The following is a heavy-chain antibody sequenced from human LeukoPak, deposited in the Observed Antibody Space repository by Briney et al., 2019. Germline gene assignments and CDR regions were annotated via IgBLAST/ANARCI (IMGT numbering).Heavy chain of an antibody. CDR2: ISGSGGST. V-gene: IGHV3-23*01. D-gene: IGHD1-1*01. Sequence: GGSLRLSCAASGFTFSSYAMSWVRQAPGKGLEWVSAISGSGGSTYYADSVKGRFSISRDNSKNTLFLQMNSLRAEDTAVYYCAKGLYNWNPHGMDVWGQGTTVTVSS. CDR3: AKGLYNWNPHGMDV. J-gene: IGHJ6*02. CDR1: GFTFSSYA.